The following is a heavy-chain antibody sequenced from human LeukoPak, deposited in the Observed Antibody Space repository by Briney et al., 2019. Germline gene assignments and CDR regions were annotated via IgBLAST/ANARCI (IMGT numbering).Heavy chain of an antibody. D-gene: IGHD3-22*01. CDR1: GFAFSSYW. Sequence: AGGSLRLSCAASGFAFSSYWMHWVRQAPGKGLVWVSRIHSDGNSTTYADSVKGRFTISRDNAKSTLYLQMNSLRAEDTAVYYCAREVTPGVPRGLLLWGQGTLVTVSS. J-gene: IGHJ4*02. CDR2: IHSDGNST. V-gene: IGHV3-74*01. CDR3: AREVTPGVPRGLLL.